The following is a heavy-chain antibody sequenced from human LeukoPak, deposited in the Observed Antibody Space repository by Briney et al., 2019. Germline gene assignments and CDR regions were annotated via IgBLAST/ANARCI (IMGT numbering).Heavy chain of an antibody. V-gene: IGHV3-23*01. CDR3: AKLTGGTGTIPFDY. CDR2: TSGSGGGT. J-gene: IGHJ4*02. D-gene: IGHD1-1*01. CDR1: GFTFNTYA. Sequence: GGSLRLSCAASGFTFNTYAMTWVRQAPGKGLEWVSSTSGSGGGTYYADSVKGRFTISRDNSKNTLYLQMNSLRADDTAVYYCAKLTGGTGTIPFDYWGQGTLVTVSS.